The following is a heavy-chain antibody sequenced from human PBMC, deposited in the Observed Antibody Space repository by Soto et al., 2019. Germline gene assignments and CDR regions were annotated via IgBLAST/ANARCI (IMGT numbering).Heavy chain of an antibody. V-gene: IGHV4-31*03. CDR2: IYYSGST. Sequence: TLSLTCTVSGGSISSGGYYWSWIRQHPGKGLEWIGYIYYSGSTYYNPSLKSRVTISVDTSKNQFSLKLSSVTAADTAVYYCARHRYSSNTNWFDPWGQGTLVTVSS. CDR1: GGSISSGGYY. D-gene: IGHD6-13*01. CDR3: ARHRYSSNTNWFDP. J-gene: IGHJ5*02.